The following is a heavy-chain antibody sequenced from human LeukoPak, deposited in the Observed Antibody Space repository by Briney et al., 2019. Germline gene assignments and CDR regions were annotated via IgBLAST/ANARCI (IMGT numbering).Heavy chain of an antibody. CDR3: ARGSREFDY. CDR2: TYFRSEWYY. D-gene: IGHD1-26*01. CDR1: GDNVSSNSTA. J-gene: IGHJ4*02. Sequence: SQTLSLTCAISGDNVSSNSTAWNWIRLSPSRGLEWLGRTYFRSEWYYDYTVSVKGRLTINSDTSKNQFSLQLNSVTPEDTAVYYCARGSREFDYWGQGTLVTVSS. V-gene: IGHV6-1*01.